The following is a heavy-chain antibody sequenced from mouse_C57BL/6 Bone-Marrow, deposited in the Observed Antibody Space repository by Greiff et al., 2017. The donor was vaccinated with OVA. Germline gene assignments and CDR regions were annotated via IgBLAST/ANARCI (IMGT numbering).Heavy chain of an antibody. D-gene: IGHD2-3*01. CDR3: ARTGYDGYHYAMDY. CDR1: GFTFSDYG. J-gene: IGHJ4*01. V-gene: IGHV5-17*01. Sequence: EVQRVESGGGLVKPGGSLKLSCAASGFTFSDYGMHWVRQAPEKGLEWVAYISSGSSTIYYADTVQGRFTISRDTAKNTLFLQMTSLRSEDTAMYYCARTGYDGYHYAMDYWGQGTSVTVSS. CDR2: ISSGSSTI.